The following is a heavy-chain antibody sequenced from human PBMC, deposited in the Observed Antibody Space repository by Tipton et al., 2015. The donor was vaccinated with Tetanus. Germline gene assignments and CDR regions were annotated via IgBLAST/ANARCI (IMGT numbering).Heavy chain of an antibody. Sequence: QSGAEVKKPGASVKVSCKASGYTFTGYYMHWVRQAPGQGLEWMGWINPNSGGTNYAQKFQGRVTMTRDTSISTAYMEVSRLRSDDTAIYYCARGVDYDSSGIDDFWGQGTLVTVSS. D-gene: IGHD3-22*01. CDR3: ARGVDYDSSGIDDF. J-gene: IGHJ4*02. V-gene: IGHV1-2*02. CDR1: GYTFTGYY. CDR2: INPNSGGT.